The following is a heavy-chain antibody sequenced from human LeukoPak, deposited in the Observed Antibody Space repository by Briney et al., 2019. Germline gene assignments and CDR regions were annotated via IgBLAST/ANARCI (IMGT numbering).Heavy chain of an antibody. CDR1: GGSISSYY. D-gene: IGHD3-3*01. V-gene: IGHV4-59*01. CDR3: ARANYDFWSGYYQNFDY. CDR2: IYYSGST. J-gene: IGHJ4*02. Sequence: SETLSLTCTVSGGSISSYYWSWIRQPPGNGLEWIGYIYYSGSTNYNPSLKSRVTISVDTSKNQFSLKLSSVTAADTAVYYCARANYDFWSGYYQNFDYWGQGTLVTVSS.